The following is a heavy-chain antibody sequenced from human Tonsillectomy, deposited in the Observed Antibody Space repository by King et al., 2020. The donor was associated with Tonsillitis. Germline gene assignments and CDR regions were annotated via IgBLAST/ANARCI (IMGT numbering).Heavy chain of an antibody. CDR3: ARRYGSSWFFDF. Sequence: VQLQESGPGLVKPSETLSLTCTVSGGSISSYYWSWIRQPPGKGLEWIGYIYFSGSINYNPSLKSRVTISVDKSENQVSLKLTSVTAADTAVYYCARRYGSSWFFDFWGQGTLVTVSS. V-gene: IGHV4-59*08. D-gene: IGHD6-13*01. CDR2: IYFSGSI. CDR1: GGSISSYY. J-gene: IGHJ4*02.